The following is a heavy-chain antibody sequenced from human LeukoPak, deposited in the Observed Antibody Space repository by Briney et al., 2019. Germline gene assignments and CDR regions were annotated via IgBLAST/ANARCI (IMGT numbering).Heavy chain of an antibody. V-gene: IGHV4-39*01. CDR1: GGSISSYY. J-gene: IGHJ4*02. Sequence: SETLSLTCTVSGGSISSYYWSWMRQPPGKGLEWIGSISYSGSTYYTPSLKSRVTISVDTSKNQFSLKLSSVTAADTAVYYCARQGSRGSVYYLPIDYWGQGTPVSVSS. CDR2: ISYSGST. CDR3: ARQGSRGSVYYLPIDY. D-gene: IGHD3-22*01.